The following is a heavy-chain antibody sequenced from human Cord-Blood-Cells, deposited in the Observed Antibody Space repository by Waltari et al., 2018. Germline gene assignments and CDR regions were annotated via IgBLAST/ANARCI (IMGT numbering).Heavy chain of an antibody. V-gene: IGHV1-69*09. J-gene: IGHJ4*02. CDR3: ARGKIVATMYYFDY. CDR1: GGTFSSYA. CDR2: IIPSLGIA. D-gene: IGHD5-12*01. Sequence: QVQLVQSGAEVKKPGSSVKVSCKASGGTFSSYAISWVRQAPGQGLEWMGRIIPSLGIANYAQKFQGRVTITADKSTSTAYMELSSLRSEDTAGYYCARGKIVATMYYFDYWGQGTLVTVSS.